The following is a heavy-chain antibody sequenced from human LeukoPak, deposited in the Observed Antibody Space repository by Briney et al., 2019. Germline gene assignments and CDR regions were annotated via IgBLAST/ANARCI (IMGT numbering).Heavy chain of an antibody. CDR3: ARDAVSSSYYLGFNDY. V-gene: IGHV3-7*01. D-gene: IGHD6-13*01. CDR2: IQHDGSEQ. J-gene: IGHJ4*02. Sequence: GGSLRLSCAASGFSFSSYWMSWVRQAPGKGLEWVANIQHDGSEQYYVDSVKGRFTISRDNAKNSLYLQMNSLRAEDTAVYFCARDAVSSSYYLGFNDYWGQGTLVTVSS. CDR1: GFSFSSYW.